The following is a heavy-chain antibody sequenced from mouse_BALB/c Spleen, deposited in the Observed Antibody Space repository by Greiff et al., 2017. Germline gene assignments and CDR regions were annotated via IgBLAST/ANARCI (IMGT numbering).Heavy chain of an antibody. CDR1: GFTFSSFG. D-gene: IGHD1-2*01. CDR2: ISSGSSTI. V-gene: IGHV5-17*02. Sequence: LVESGGGLVQPGGSRKLSCAASGFTFSSFGMHWVRQAPEKGLEWVAYISSGSSTIYYADTVKGRFTISRDNPKNTLFLQMTSLRSEDTAMYYCARLNGYFFAYWGQGTLVTVSA. CDR3: ARLNGYFFAY. J-gene: IGHJ3*01.